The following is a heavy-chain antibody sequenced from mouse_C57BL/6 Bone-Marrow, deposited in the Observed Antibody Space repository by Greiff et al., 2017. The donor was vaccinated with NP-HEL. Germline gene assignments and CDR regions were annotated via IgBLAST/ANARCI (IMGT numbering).Heavy chain of an antibody. D-gene: IGHD4-1*01. V-gene: IGHV5-4*01. CDR2: ISDGGSYT. Sequence: VQLKESGGGLVKPGGSLKLSCAASGFTFSSYAMSWVRQTPEKRLEWVATISDGGSYTYYPDNVKGRFTISRDNAKNNLYLQMSHLKSEDTAMYYCARGPLTGLDYWGQGTTLTVSS. CDR1: GFTFSSYA. CDR3: ARGPLTGLDY. J-gene: IGHJ2*01.